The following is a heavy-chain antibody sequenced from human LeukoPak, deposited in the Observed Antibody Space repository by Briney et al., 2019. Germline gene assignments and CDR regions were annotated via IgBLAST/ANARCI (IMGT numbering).Heavy chain of an antibody. CDR2: INAGNGNT. CDR3: ARDPYPAAAGTSYFDL. Sequence: ASVKVSCKASGYTFTGYYMHWVRQAPGQRLEWMGWINAGNGNTKYSQKFQGRVTITRDTSASTAYMELSSLRSEDTAVYYCARDPYPAAAGTSYFDLWGRGTLVTVSS. CDR1: GYTFTGYY. V-gene: IGHV1-3*01. D-gene: IGHD6-13*01. J-gene: IGHJ2*01.